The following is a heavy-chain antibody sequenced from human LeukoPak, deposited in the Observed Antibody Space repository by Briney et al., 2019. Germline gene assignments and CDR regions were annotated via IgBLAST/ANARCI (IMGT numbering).Heavy chain of an antibody. J-gene: IGHJ6*02. CDR3: ARDRYSSSWYGNYYYYGMDV. CDR2: IIPIFGTA. D-gene: IGHD6-13*01. Sequence: SVKVSCKTSGYTFSSYGISWVRQAPGQGLEWMGGIIPIFGTANYAQKFQGRVTITADESTSTAYMELSSLRSEDTAVYYCARDRYSSSWYGNYYYYGMDVWGQGTTVTVSS. V-gene: IGHV1-69*13. CDR1: GYTFSSYG.